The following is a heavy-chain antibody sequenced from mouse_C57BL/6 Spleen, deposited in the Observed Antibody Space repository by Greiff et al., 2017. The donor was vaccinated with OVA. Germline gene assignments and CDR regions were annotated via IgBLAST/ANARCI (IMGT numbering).Heavy chain of an antibody. J-gene: IGHJ2*01. CDR2: IDPETGGT. D-gene: IGHD1-1*01. CDR1: GYTFTDYE. CDR3: TRIHYYGSSYGY. V-gene: IGHV1-15*01. Sequence: QVQLQQSGAELVRPGASVTLSCKASGYTFTDYEMHWVKQTPVHGLEWIGAIDPETGGTAYNQKFKGKAILTADKSSSTAYMELRSLTSEDSAVYYCTRIHYYGSSYGYWGQGTTLTVSS.